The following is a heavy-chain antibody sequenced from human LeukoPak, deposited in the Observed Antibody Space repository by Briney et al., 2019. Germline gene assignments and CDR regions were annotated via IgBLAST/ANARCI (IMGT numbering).Heavy chain of an antibody. CDR1: GFTFSSYS. V-gene: IGHV3-21*01. CDR2: ISSSSSYI. D-gene: IGHD6-19*01. CDR3: ARDAVAGSDAFDI. J-gene: IGHJ3*02. Sequence: GGSLRLSCAASGFTFSSYSMNWVRQAPGKGLEWVSSISSSSSYIYYADSVKGRSTISRDNAKNSLYLQMNSLRAEDTAVYYCARDAVAGSDAFDIWGQGTMVTVSS.